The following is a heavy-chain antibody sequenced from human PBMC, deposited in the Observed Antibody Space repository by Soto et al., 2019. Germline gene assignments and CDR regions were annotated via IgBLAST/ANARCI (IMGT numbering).Heavy chain of an antibody. D-gene: IGHD1-1*01. CDR3: SRLRNKKKSYYYDYSMDF. CDR1: GFTFSSYS. CDR2: ISSSSSYI. Sequence: EVQLVESGGGLVKPGGSLRLSCAASGFTFSSYSMNWVRQAPGKGLEWVSSISSSSSYIYYADSVKGRFTISRDNAKKSLYLQMNSLRDEDTAVYYGSRLRNKKKSYYYDYSMDFWGEGATVTVSS. J-gene: IGHJ6*02. V-gene: IGHV3-21*01.